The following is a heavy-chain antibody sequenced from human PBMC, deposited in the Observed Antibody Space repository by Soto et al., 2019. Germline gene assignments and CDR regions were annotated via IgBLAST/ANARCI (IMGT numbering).Heavy chain of an antibody. CDR3: ARGSSGYEGAFDI. Sequence: QLQLQESGSGLVKPSQTLSLTCAVSGGSISSGGYSWSWIRQPPGKGLEWVGYIYQSGSTHHNPTLKSRVTISADRSKNQFSLKLNSVTAADTAVYYCARGSSGYEGAFDIWGQGTMVTVSS. CDR2: IYQSGST. J-gene: IGHJ3*02. V-gene: IGHV4-30-2*01. D-gene: IGHD3-22*01. CDR1: GGSISSGGYS.